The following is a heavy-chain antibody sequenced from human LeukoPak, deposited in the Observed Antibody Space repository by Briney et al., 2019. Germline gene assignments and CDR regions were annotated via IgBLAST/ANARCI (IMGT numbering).Heavy chain of an antibody. V-gene: IGHV1-18*01. CDR1: GYTFTSSG. CDR2: ICAYNGNT. Sequence: ASVKVSCKAPGYTFTSSGISWVRQAPGQGLEWMGWICAYNGNTNYAQKFQGRVTITTDTSTSTAYMELRSLRSDDTAVYYCARDPTEDFWSGFYSYFDCWGQGTLVTVS. J-gene: IGHJ4*02. CDR3: ARDPTEDFWSGFYSYFDC. D-gene: IGHD3-3*01.